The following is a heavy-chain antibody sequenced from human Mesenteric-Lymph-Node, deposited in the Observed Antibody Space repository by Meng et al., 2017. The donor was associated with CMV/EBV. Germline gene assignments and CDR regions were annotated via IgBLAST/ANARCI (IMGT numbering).Heavy chain of an antibody. CDR1: GYTFSSYG. J-gene: IGHJ6*02. CDR2: ISTFNGNT. D-gene: IGHD2-2*01. V-gene: IGHV1-18*01. CDR3: ARQYCGETTCYGEGVLDYYGMDV. Sequence: ASVKVSCKASGYTFSSYGIIWVRQAPGQGLEWVSWISTFNGNTNYAQKFQGRVTMATDTSTSTAYMELRSLRSDDTAVYYCARQYCGETTCYGEGVLDYYGMDVWGQGTTVTVSS.